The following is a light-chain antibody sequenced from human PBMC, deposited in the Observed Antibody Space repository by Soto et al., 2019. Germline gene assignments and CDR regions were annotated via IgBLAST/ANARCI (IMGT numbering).Light chain of an antibody. CDR2: DAS. J-gene: IGKJ3*01. Sequence: EIVLTQSPATLSLSPGERATLSCRASQSVSSYLAWYQQKPGQAPRLLIYDASNRATGIPARFSGSGSGTDFTLTISSLEPEDFAVYYCQQRSKGFIFGPGTKVDIK. CDR3: QQRSKGFI. V-gene: IGKV3-11*01. CDR1: QSVSSY.